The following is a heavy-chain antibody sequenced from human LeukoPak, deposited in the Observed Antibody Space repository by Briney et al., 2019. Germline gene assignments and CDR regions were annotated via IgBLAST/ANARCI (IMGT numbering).Heavy chain of an antibody. Sequence: GGSLRLSCAASGFTVSSNYMSWVRQAPGKGLEWVSVIYSGGSTYYADSGNGRFTISRDNSKNTLYLQMNSLRAEDTAVYYCARVGYSSGWYFDYWGQGTLVTVSS. D-gene: IGHD6-19*01. CDR2: IYSGGST. CDR3: ARVGYSSGWYFDY. V-gene: IGHV3-53*01. J-gene: IGHJ4*02. CDR1: GFTVSSNY.